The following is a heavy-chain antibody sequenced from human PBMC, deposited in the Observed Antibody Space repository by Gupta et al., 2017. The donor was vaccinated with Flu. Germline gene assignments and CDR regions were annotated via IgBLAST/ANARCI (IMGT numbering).Heavy chain of an antibody. CDR2: ISWNSGSI. D-gene: IGHD2-2*03. Sequence: EVQLVESGGGLVPPGRSLRLSCAASGLTFDDYAIHWVREAPGKGLEWVSGISWNSGSIGYADSVKGRFTISRDNAKNSLYLQMNSLRAEDTALYYCAKLSGYCSSTSCPGHFQHWGQGTLVTVSS. V-gene: IGHV3-9*01. CDR1: GLTFDDYA. J-gene: IGHJ1*01. CDR3: AKLSGYCSSTSCPGHFQH.